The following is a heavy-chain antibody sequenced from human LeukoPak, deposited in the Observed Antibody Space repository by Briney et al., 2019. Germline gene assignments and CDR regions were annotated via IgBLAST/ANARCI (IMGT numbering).Heavy chain of an antibody. D-gene: IGHD4-17*01. J-gene: IGHJ4*02. CDR1: GFTFSSYG. CDR3: ARARTTRGFDY. V-gene: IGHV3-33*01. Sequence: PGRSLRLSCAASGFTFSSYGMHWVRQAPGKGLEWVAVIWYDGSNKYYADSVKGRFIISRDNSKNTLYLQMNSLRAEDTAVYYCARARTTRGFDYWGQGTLVTVSS. CDR2: IWYDGSNK.